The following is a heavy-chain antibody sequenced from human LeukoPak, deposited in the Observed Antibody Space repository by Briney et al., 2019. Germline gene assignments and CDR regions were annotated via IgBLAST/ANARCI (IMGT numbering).Heavy chain of an antibody. CDR3: ARWYYYDSSGSPDH. Sequence: PGRSLRLSCAASGFTFSSYAMHWVRQAPGKGLEWVAVISYDGSNKYYADSVKGRFTISRDNSKNTLYLQMNSLRAEDTAVYYCARWYYYDSSGSPDHWGQGTLVTVSS. CDR2: ISYDGSNK. V-gene: IGHV3-30-3*01. D-gene: IGHD3-22*01. J-gene: IGHJ4*02. CDR1: GFTFSSYA.